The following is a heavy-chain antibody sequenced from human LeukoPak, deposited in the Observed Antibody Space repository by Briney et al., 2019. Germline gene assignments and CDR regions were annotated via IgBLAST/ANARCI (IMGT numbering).Heavy chain of an antibody. J-gene: IGHJ5*02. CDR1: GYTFTSYT. CDR2: MNPNFGTT. Sequence: ASVEVSCKASGYTFTSYTINWVRQAPGQGLEWMGRMNPNFGTTSYAQKFQGRVTMTTNDSISTAYMELSSLRSEDTAVYYCARGQLYYDFWSGYYTTEGIDPCGQGTLVTASS. CDR3: ARGQLYYDFWSGYYTTEGIDP. V-gene: IGHV1-8*01. D-gene: IGHD3-3*01.